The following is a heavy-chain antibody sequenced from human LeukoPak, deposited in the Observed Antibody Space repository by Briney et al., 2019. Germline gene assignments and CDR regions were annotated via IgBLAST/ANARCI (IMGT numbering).Heavy chain of an antibody. CDR1: GFTFSSYG. D-gene: IGHD1-26*01. V-gene: IGHV3-30*18. J-gene: IGHJ4*02. CDR2: ISYDGSNK. CDR3: AKWDLGDYDY. Sequence: GGSLRLSCAASGFTFSSYGMHWVRQAPGKGLEWVAVISYDGSNKYYADSVKGRFTISRDNSKNTLYLQMNSLRAEDTAVYYCAKWDLGDYDYWGQGTLVTDSS.